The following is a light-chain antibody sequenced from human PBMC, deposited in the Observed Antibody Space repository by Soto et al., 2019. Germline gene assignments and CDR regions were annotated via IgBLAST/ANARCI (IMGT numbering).Light chain of an antibody. J-gene: IGKJ2*01. CDR3: QQFNNYHPLYT. CDR1: QGISSA. CDR2: DAS. V-gene: IGKV1D-13*01. Sequence: AIQLTQSPSSLSASVGDRVTITCRARQGISSALAWYQQKPGKAPKLLIYDASSLESGVPSRFSGSGSGTDFTLTLRSLQPEDFATYYCQQFNNYHPLYTFVQGTKLEIK.